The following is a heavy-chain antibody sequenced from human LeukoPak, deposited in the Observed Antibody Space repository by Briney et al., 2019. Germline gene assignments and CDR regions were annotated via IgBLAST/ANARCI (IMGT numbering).Heavy chain of an antibody. CDR2: IYYSGST. CDR3: ARLKYYYDSSGFYD. D-gene: IGHD3-22*01. J-gene: IGHJ4*02. Sequence: PSETLSLTCTVSGRSISSGDYYWSWIRQPPGKGLEWIGYIYYSGSTYYNPSLKGRVTISVDTSKNQFSLKLSSVTAADTAVYYCARLKYYYDSSGFYDWGQGTLVTVSS. CDR1: GRSISSGDYY. V-gene: IGHV4-30-4*01.